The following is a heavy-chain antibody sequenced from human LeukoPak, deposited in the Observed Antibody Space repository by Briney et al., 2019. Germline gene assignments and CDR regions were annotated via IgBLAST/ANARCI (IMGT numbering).Heavy chain of an antibody. CDR1: GFTFSNYN. V-gene: IGHV3-21*01. Sequence: PGGSLRLSCAASGFTFSNYNMNWVRQAPGKGLEWISSITSSSSYKFYADSVKGRFTISRDNAKNSLYLQMNSLRAEDTAVYYCARDPYSGAYYMDVWGKGTTVTVSS. D-gene: IGHD1-26*01. CDR2: ITSSSSYK. CDR3: ARDPYSGAYYMDV. J-gene: IGHJ6*03.